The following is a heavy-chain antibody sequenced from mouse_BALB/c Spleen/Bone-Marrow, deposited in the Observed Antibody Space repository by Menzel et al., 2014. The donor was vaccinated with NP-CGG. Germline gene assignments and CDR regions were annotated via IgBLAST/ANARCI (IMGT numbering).Heavy chain of an antibody. CDR3: ARTAH. CDR2: IDPPDSET. J-gene: IGHJ3*01. CDR1: GYTFTDYW. Sequence: EQIQESGAELVKPGAPEKLSCKASGYTFTDYWMNWVKQRPGRGLEWIGRIDPPDSETHYNQRFKDKATLTVDKSSTTAYIQLSNLTSEDSAVYYCARTAHWGQSTLFPVSA. V-gene: IGHV1-69*02.